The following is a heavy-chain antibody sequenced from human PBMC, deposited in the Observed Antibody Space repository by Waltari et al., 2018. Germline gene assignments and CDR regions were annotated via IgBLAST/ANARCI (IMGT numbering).Heavy chain of an antibody. Sequence: VQLVESGGGLVQPGGSLRLSCAAYGFNFNIYTMNWVRRAPGKGLEWISYISSQSTTIYYADSVNDRFTISRDNAKNSLYLQMNSLRAEDTAVYYCARDPLIGSVHGMDVWGQGTTVTVSS. CDR1: GFNFNIYT. CDR3: ARDPLIGSVHGMDV. D-gene: IGHD1-20*01. CDR2: ISSQSTTI. J-gene: IGHJ6*02. V-gene: IGHV3-48*01.